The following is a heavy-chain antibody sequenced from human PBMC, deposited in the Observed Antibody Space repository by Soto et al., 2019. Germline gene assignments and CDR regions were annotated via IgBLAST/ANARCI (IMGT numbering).Heavy chain of an antibody. CDR2: ISYDGSNK. J-gene: IGHJ6*02. CDR1: GFTFSSYG. CDR3: AKDLDDFADLYGMDV. D-gene: IGHD3-3*01. Sequence: GGSLRLSCAASGFTFSSYGMHWVRQAPGKGLEWVAVISYDGSNKYYADSVKGRFTISRDNSKNTLYLQMNSLRAEDTAVYYCAKDLDDFADLYGMDVWGQGTTVTVSS. V-gene: IGHV3-30*18.